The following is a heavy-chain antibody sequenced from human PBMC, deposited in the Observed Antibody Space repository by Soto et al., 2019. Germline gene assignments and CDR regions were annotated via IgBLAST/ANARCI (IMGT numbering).Heavy chain of an antibody. CDR3: AGTRLEAARPYYYYGMDV. D-gene: IGHD6-6*01. Sequence: ASVKVSCKASGYTFTSYAMHWVRQAHGQRLEWMGWINAGNGNTKYSQKFQGRVTITRDTSASTAYMELSSLRSEDTAVYYCAGTRLEAARPYYYYGMDVWGQGTTVTVSS. V-gene: IGHV1-3*01. CDR1: GYTFTSYA. J-gene: IGHJ6*02. CDR2: INAGNGNT.